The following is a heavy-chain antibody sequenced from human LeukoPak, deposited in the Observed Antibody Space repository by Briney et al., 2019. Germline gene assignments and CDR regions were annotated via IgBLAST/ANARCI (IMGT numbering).Heavy chain of an antibody. CDR1: GGSLSSYY. D-gene: IGHD2-15*01. Sequence: SETLSLTCTVSGGSLSSYYWSCIRQPPGKGLEWIGYIYYSGSTNYNPSLKSRVTISVDTSKNQFSLKLSSVTAADTAVYYCARVAGTAPYYYYYMDVWGKGTTVTVSS. J-gene: IGHJ6*03. CDR2: IYYSGST. V-gene: IGHV4-59*01. CDR3: ARVAGTAPYYYYYMDV.